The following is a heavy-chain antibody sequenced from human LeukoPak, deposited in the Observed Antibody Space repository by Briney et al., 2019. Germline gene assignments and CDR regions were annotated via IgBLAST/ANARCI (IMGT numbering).Heavy chain of an antibody. CDR2: ISSSGSTI. Sequence: PGGSLRLSCAASGFTFGDYYMSWIRQAPGKGLEWVSYISSSGSTIYYADSVKGRFTISRDNAKNSLYLQMNSLRAEDTAVYYCASDRDGYNYFDYWGQGTLVTVSS. CDR1: GFTFGDYY. V-gene: IGHV3-11*01. J-gene: IGHJ4*02. D-gene: IGHD5-24*01. CDR3: ASDRDGYNYFDY.